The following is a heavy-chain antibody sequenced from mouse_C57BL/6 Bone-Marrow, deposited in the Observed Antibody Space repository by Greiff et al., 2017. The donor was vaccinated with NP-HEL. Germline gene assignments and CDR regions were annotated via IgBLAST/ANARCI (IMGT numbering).Heavy chain of an antibody. V-gene: IGHV5-6*02. D-gene: IGHD1-1*01. CDR2: ISSGGSYT. CDR1: GFTFSSYG. J-gene: IGHJ3*01. Sequence: EVKLEESGGDLVKPGGSLKLSCAASGFTFSSYGMSWVRQTPDKRLEWVATISSGGSYTYYPDSVKGRCTISRDNAKNTLYLQRSSLKSEDTAMYYYSRDTTVPPFAYWGQGTLVTVSA. CDR3: SRDTTVPPFAY.